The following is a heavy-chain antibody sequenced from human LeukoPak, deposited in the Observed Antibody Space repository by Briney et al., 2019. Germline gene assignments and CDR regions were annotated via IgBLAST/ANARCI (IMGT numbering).Heavy chain of an antibody. CDR1: GLSLIIYY. Sequence: SATESLTCTVSGLSLIIYYLGWTREPAGKGVGWIGYTYYSGCTEYKPSLKSRVPIPVDPTKRQLPLKLRSVTAADTAVYHCAIDSRFLSVAARYLDVFDIWGQGTRVSVS. D-gene: IGHD6-6*01. J-gene: IGHJ3*02. CDR2: TYYSGCT. V-gene: IGHV4-59*01. CDR3: AIDSRFLSVAARYLDVFDI.